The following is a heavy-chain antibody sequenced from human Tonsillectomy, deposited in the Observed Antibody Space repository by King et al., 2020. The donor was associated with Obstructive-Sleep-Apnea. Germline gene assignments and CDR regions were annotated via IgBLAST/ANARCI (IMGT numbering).Heavy chain of an antibody. Sequence: VQLVESGGGLVKPGGSLRLSCAASGFTFSNAWMSWVRQAPGKGLEWVVRIKGKTDGGTTDYAAPVKGRFTISRDDSKNTLYLQMNSLKTEDTAVYYCTTETTGNYYYYGMDVWGQGTTVTVSS. J-gene: IGHJ6*02. V-gene: IGHV3-15*01. D-gene: IGHD4-11*01. CDR3: TTETTGNYYYYGMDV. CDR1: GFTFSNAW. CDR2: IKGKTDGGTT.